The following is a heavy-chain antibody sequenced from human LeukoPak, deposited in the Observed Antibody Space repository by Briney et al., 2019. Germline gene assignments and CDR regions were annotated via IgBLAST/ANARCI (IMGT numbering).Heavy chain of an antibody. J-gene: IGHJ4*02. Sequence: GGSLRLSCAASGFTFSYYWMSWVRQAPGKGLEWVANIKEDGSEKYYVDSVKGRFTISRDNAKNSLYLQMNSLRVEDTAVYHCARARLAVSGNYFENWGQGTLVTVSS. CDR2: IKEDGSEK. V-gene: IGHV3-7*04. CDR1: GFTFSYYW. CDR3: ARARLAVSGNYFEN. D-gene: IGHD6-19*01.